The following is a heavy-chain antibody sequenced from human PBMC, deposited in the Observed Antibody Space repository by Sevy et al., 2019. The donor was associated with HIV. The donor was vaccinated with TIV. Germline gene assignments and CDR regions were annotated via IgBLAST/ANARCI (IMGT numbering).Heavy chain of an antibody. Sequence: GGSLRLSCTASGFTFSNFGMHWVRQVPGKGLEWVTFIRYDGSNKYYADSVKGRFTISRDDSKNTLYLQMYSLRAEDTAIYYGAKDFAGPGMRYFDYWGQGTLVTVSS. CDR1: GFTFSNFG. D-gene: IGHD6-13*01. J-gene: IGHJ4*02. V-gene: IGHV3-30*02. CDR2: IRYDGSNK. CDR3: AKDFAGPGMRYFDY.